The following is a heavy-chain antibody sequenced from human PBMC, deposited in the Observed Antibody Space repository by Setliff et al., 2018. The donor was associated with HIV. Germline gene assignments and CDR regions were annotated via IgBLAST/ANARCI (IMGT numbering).Heavy chain of an antibody. Sequence: SETLSLTCTVSGGSISTSTYYWSWIRQPAGKGLEWIGRIYSSGSTNYNPSLKSRVTMSVDTSKNQISLKLSSVTAADTAVYYCARSSGYYSTVFYWGQGTRVTVSS. CDR3: ARSSGYYSTVFY. CDR1: GGSISTSTYY. D-gene: IGHD3-22*01. CDR2: IYSSGST. J-gene: IGHJ4*02. V-gene: IGHV4-61*02.